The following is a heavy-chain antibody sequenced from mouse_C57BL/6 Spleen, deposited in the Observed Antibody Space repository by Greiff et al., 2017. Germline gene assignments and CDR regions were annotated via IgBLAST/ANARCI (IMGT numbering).Heavy chain of an antibody. V-gene: IGHV5-17*01. J-gene: IGHJ4*01. CDR2: ISSGSSTI. D-gene: IGHD2-5*01. CDR1: GFTFSDYG. CDR3: AMVYSNYVGLYAMDY. Sequence: EVKLMESGGGLVKPGGSLKLSCAASGFTFSDYGMHWVRQAPEKGLEWVAYISSGSSTIYYADTVKGRFTISRDNAKNTLFLQMTSLRSEDTAMYYCAMVYSNYVGLYAMDYWGQGTSVTVSS.